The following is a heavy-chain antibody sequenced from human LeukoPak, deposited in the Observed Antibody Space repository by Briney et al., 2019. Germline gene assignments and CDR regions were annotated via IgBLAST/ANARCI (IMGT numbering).Heavy chain of an antibody. V-gene: IGHV4-39*01. CDR2: IYYSGST. D-gene: IGHD2-2*01. J-gene: IGHJ4*02. CDR1: GGSISSSSYY. Sequence: PSETLSLTCTVSGGSISSSSYYWGWIRQPPGKGLEWIGSIYYSGSTYYNPSLKSRVTISVDTSKNPFSLKLSSVTAADTAVYYCAGHRYCSSTSCLDYWGQGTLVTVSS. CDR3: AGHRYCSSTSCLDY.